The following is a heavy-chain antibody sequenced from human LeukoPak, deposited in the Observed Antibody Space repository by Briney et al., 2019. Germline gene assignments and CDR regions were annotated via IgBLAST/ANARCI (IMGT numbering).Heavy chain of an antibody. CDR3: AREGVVARDFDY. CDR1: GYTFTGYY. Sequence: ASVKVSCKASGYTFTGYYMHWVRQAPGQGLEWMEWINPNSGGVTNYAQKFQGRVTMTRDTSISTAFMELRWLTSDDTAFYYCAREGVVARDFDYWGQGTLVTVSS. V-gene: IGHV1-2*02. J-gene: IGHJ4*02. CDR2: INPNSGGVT. D-gene: IGHD2-15*01.